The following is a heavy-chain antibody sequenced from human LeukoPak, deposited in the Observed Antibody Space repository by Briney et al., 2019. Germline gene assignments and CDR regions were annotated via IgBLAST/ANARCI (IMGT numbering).Heavy chain of an antibody. CDR2: IIPIFGTA. CDR1: GGTFSSYA. Sequence: SVKVSCTASGGTFSSYAISWVRQAPGQGLEWMGGIIPIFGTANYAQKFQGRVTITADESTSTAYMELSSLRSEDTAVYYCAIDDSILSTYGMDVWGQGTTVTVSS. D-gene: IGHD3-3*02. V-gene: IGHV1-69*13. J-gene: IGHJ6*02. CDR3: AIDDSILSTYGMDV.